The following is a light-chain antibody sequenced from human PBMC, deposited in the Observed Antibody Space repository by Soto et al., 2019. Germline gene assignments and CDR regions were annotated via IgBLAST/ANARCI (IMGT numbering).Light chain of an antibody. CDR2: AAS. Sequence: AIRMTQSPSSFSASTGDRVTITCRASQGISSYLAWYQQKPGKAPKLLIYAASTLQSGVPSRFSGSGSGTDFTLTISCLQPEDFASYYCQQLDRYPFTFGGGTKVEI. J-gene: IGKJ4*01. CDR1: QGISSY. V-gene: IGKV1-8*01. CDR3: QQLDRYPFT.